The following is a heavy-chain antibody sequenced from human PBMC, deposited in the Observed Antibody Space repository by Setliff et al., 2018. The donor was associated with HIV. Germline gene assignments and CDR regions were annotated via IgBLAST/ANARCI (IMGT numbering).Heavy chain of an antibody. V-gene: IGHV1-69*10. CDR1: GGTFDNYP. CDR2: IIPVLDMP. Sequence: SVKVSCKSSGGTFDNYPINWVRQAPGQGLEWMGGIIPVLDMPHYAQKFQGRVTMTADKSTNTAYTEVTSLRSEDTAVYYCARKEYQLLHAFDIWGQGTMVTVSS. D-gene: IGHD2-2*01. CDR3: ARKEYQLLHAFDI. J-gene: IGHJ3*02.